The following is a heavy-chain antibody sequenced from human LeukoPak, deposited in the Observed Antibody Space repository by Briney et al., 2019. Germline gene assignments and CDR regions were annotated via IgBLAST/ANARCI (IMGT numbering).Heavy chain of an antibody. D-gene: IGHD3-3*01. Sequence: SETLSLTCTVSGGSFSSSSYYWGWIRQPPGKGLEWIGSIYDSGSTYYNPSLKSRVTISVDTSKNQFSLRLSSVTAADTAVYYCQSRYLEWLLEYWGQGTLVTVSS. CDR2: IYDSGST. CDR3: QSRYLEWLLEY. J-gene: IGHJ4*02. V-gene: IGHV4-39*01. CDR1: GGSFSSSSYY.